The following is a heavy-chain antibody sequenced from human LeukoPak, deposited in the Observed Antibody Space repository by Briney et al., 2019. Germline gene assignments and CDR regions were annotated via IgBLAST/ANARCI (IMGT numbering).Heavy chain of an antibody. Sequence: GGPLRLFCGASGFTLSSYWMSGVRQAPGKGREGVANIKQYGWEKYYVDSVKGRFTISRDNAKNSLYLQMNSLRAEDTAVYYCARDRWYCSGGGCYVNYFDYWGQGTLVTVSS. CDR2: IKQYGWEK. CDR3: ARDRWYCSGGGCYVNYFDY. D-gene: IGHD2-15*01. J-gene: IGHJ4*02. V-gene: IGHV3-7*03. CDR1: GFTLSSYW.